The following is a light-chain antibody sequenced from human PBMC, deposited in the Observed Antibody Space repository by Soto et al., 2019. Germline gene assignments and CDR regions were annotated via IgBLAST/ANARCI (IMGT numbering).Light chain of an antibody. CDR3: QQYTSSLIT. CDR2: GAS. J-gene: IGKJ5*01. V-gene: IGKV3-20*01. Sequence: QSPAPLSVSPRQRATLSCRASQTISSNYLAWYQQKPGQAPRLLIYGASGRATGIPDRFSGSGSGTDFTLTISRLEPEDFAVYYCQQYTSSLITFGQGTRLEIK. CDR1: QTISSNY.